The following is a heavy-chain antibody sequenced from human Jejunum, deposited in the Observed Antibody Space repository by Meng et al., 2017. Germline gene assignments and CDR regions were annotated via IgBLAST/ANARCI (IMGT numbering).Heavy chain of an antibody. J-gene: IGHJ4*02. V-gene: IGHV1-2*06. CDR2: IYFNTGGT. D-gene: IGHD1-1*01. CDR3: TRENWYYDY. Sequence: ASVKVSCKSSGLTLTGYYMHWVRQAPGQGLEWMGQIYFNTGGTYYAQKFQDRVTLTRDTSINTAYMELTYLRSDDTAVYYCTRENWYYDYWGQGALVTVSS. CDR1: GLTLTGYY.